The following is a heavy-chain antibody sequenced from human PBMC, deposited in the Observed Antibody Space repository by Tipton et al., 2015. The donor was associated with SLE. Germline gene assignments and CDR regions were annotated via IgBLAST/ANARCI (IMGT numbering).Heavy chain of an antibody. D-gene: IGHD6-13*01. CDR2: IFYSGNT. CDR3: ARDGVAAAENYNYHMDV. J-gene: IGHJ6*03. Sequence: LRLSCTVSGGSMNNYYWNWIRQPPGKGLEWIGYIFYSGNTNYNPSLNSRVTISLDTSENQFSLKLSSVTAADTAVYYCARDGVAAAENYNYHMDVWGIGTTVTVSS. V-gene: IGHV4-59*01. CDR1: GGSMNNYY.